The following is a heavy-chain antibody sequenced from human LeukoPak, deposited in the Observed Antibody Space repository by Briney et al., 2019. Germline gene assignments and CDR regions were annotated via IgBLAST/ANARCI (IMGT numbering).Heavy chain of an antibody. CDR3: AKLGAAGSPFYYFDY. D-gene: IGHD6-13*01. V-gene: IGHV3-23*01. CDR2: ISGSGGST. Sequence: PGRSLRLSCAASGFTFSSYAMSWVRQAPGKGLEWVSAISGSGGSTYYADSVKGRFTISRDNSKNTLYLQMNSLRAEDTAVYYCAKLGAAGSPFYYFDYWGQGTLVTVSS. J-gene: IGHJ4*02. CDR1: GFTFSSYA.